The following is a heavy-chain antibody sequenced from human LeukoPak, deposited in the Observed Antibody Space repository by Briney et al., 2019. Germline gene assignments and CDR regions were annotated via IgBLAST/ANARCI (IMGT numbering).Heavy chain of an antibody. Sequence: GALRLSCAASGFTFNSFGMHWVRQAPGKGLEWVSFIQYDGSKIYYADSVKGRFTISRDNSKNTLYLYINSLTGEDTAVYYCAKDRITHGWYQGWFGYWGQGTLVIVSS. V-gene: IGHV3-30*02. J-gene: IGHJ5*01. CDR1: GFTFNSFG. CDR3: AKDRITHGWYQGWFGY. CDR2: IQYDGSKI. D-gene: IGHD6-19*01.